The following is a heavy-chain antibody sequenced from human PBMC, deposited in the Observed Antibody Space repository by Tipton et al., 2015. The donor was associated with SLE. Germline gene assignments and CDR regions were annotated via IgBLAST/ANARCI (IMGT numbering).Heavy chain of an antibody. D-gene: IGHD2-21*01. CDR3: ARAEVVVSAHIRFVD. CDR1: GGPISSGGYS. J-gene: IGHJ4*02. CDR2: ISHSGAT. Sequence: TLSLTCAVSGGPISSGGYSWSWIRQPPGKGLEWIGFISHSGATFYSQSLKSRVTISLDRPENQFSLQLTSLTAADTAIYYCARAEVVVSAHIRFVDWGQGTLVTVSS. V-gene: IGHV4-30-2*01.